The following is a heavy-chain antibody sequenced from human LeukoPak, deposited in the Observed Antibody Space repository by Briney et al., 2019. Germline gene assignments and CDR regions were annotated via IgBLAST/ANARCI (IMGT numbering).Heavy chain of an antibody. Sequence: PGGSLRLSCAASGFTFSSYSMSWVRQAPGKGLEYISYISSSSSTIYYADSVKGRFTISRDNAKNSLYLQMNSLRADDTAVYYCARVRGDYTKYYFDYWGQGTLVTVSS. J-gene: IGHJ4*02. V-gene: IGHV3-48*04. D-gene: IGHD4-17*01. CDR3: ARVRGDYTKYYFDY. CDR2: ISSSSSTI. CDR1: GFTFSSYS.